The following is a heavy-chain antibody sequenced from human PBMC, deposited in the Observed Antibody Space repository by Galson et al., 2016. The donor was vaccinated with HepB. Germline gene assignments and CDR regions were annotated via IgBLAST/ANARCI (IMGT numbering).Heavy chain of an antibody. D-gene: IGHD3/OR15-3a*01. CDR1: GSSIRGPY. CDR3: ARDGRAWVGLDV. V-gene: IGHV4-59*11. J-gene: IGHJ6*02. CDR2: FPYIGAT. Sequence: ETLSLTCAVSGSSIRGPYWNWIREAPGEGLEWIGYFPYIGATNNNPSLKSRVSISIDTPRTHFSLRLTSVTAADTAVYYCARDGRAWVGLDVWGQGTTVTVSS.